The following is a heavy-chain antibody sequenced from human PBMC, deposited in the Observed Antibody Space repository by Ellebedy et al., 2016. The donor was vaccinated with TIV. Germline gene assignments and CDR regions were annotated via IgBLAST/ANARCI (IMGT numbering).Heavy chain of an antibody. CDR2: IYYSGST. Sequence: SETLSLXXTVSGGSISSYYWGWIRQPPGKGLEWIGSIYYSGSTYYNPSLKSRVTISVDTSKNQFSLKLSSVTAADTAVYYCARQKRSVSWFDPWGQGTLVTVSS. CDR3: ARQKRSVSWFDP. J-gene: IGHJ5*02. CDR1: GGSISSYY. D-gene: IGHD2/OR15-2a*01. V-gene: IGHV4-39*01.